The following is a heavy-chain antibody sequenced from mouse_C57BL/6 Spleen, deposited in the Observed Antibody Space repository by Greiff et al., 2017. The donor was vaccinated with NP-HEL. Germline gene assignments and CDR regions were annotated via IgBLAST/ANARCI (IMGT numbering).Heavy chain of an antibody. CDR3: ARKGDWGFAY. CDR1: GYTFTDYY. CDR2: INPNNGGT. Sequence: EVQLQQSGPELVKPGASVKISCKASGYTFTDYYMNWVKQSHGKSLDWIGDINPNNGGTSYNQKFKGKATLTVDKSSSTAYMELRSLTSEDSAVYYCARKGDWGFAYWGQGTLVTVSA. J-gene: IGHJ3*01. V-gene: IGHV1-26*01. D-gene: IGHD4-1*01.